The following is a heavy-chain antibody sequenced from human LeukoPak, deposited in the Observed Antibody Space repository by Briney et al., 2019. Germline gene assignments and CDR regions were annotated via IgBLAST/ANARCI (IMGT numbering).Heavy chain of an antibody. V-gene: IGHV3-9*01. CDR1: GFTFSSYW. J-gene: IGHJ3*02. CDR3: AKMWTTVTSAGFGFDI. D-gene: IGHD4-17*01. Sequence: QPGGSLRLSCAASGFTFSSYWMSWVRQAPGKGLEWVSGISWNSGGIGYADSVKGRFTISRDNAKNSLYLQMNSLRAEDTALYYCAKMWTTVTSAGFGFDIWGQGTMVTVSS. CDR2: ISWNSGGI.